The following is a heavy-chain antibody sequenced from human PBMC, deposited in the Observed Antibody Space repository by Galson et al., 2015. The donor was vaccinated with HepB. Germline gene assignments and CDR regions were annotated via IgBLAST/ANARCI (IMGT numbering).Heavy chain of an antibody. CDR3: ATGGYCTGGVCSLEPKAFDY. D-gene: IGHD2-8*02. J-gene: IGHJ4*02. V-gene: IGHV3-48*01. CDR1: GFTFSSYS. CDR2: ISSSSSTI. Sequence: SLRLSCAASGFTFSSYSMNWVRQAPGKGLEWVSYISSSSSTIYYADSVKGRFTISRDNAKNSLYLQMNSLRAEDTAVYYCATGGYCTGGVCSLEPKAFDYWGQGTLVTVSS.